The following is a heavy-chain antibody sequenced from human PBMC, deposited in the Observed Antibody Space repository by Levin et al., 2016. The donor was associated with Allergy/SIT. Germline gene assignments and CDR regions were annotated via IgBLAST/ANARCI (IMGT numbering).Heavy chain of an antibody. V-gene: IGHV4-59*08. D-gene: IGHD5-24*01. J-gene: IGHJ4*02. Sequence: SETLSLTCTVSGGSISSYYWSWIRQPPGKGLEWIGHISYSGSTNYNPSLKSRVTISVDTSKNQFSLKLSSVTAADTAVYYCVNQLVRDGYKDWGQGTLVTVSS. CDR1: GGSISSYY. CDR3: VNQLVRDGYKD. CDR2: ISYSGST.